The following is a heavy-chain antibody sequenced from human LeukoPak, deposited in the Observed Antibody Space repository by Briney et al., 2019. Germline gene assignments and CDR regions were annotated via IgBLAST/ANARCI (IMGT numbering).Heavy chain of an antibody. V-gene: IGHV4-39*01. CDR2: IYYSGST. CDR1: GGSISCSSYY. CDR3: ARHLRRGQNVRDGSGTYFDY. D-gene: IGHD3-10*01. J-gene: IGHJ4*02. Sequence: SETLSLTCTVSGGSISCSSYYWGWIRQPTGKGLEWIGSIYYSGSTYYNPSLKSRVTISVDTSKNQFSLKLSSVTAADTAVYYCARHLRRGQNVRDGSGTYFDYWGQGTLATVSS.